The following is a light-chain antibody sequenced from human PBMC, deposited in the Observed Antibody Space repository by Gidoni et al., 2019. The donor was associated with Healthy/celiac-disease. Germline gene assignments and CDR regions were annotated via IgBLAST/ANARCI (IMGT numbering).Light chain of an antibody. CDR1: QSISSY. J-gene: IGKJ1*01. V-gene: IGKV1-39*01. CDR2: AAS. CDR3: QQSYSTPQP. Sequence: DIQMTQSPSSLSASVGDRVTITCRASQSISSYLNWYQQKPGKAPKLLIYAASSLQSGVPSRFSGRGSGTDFTLTISSLQPEDFATYYCQQSYSTPQPFGQGTKVEIK.